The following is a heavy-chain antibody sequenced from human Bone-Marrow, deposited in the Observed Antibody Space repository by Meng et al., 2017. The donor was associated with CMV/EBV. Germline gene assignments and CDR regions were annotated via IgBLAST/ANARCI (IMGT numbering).Heavy chain of an antibody. J-gene: IGHJ6*01. D-gene: IGHD5-12*01. Sequence: GGSLRLSCAASGFTFSSYGMHWVRQAPGKGLEWVAFIRYDGSNKYYADSVKGRFTISRDNAKNSLYLQMNSLRAEDTAVYYCARGGLRFPFPYYYGMDVWGQGATVTVSS. V-gene: IGHV3-30*02. CDR2: IRYDGSNK. CDR1: GFTFSSYG. CDR3: ARGGLRFPFPYYYGMDV.